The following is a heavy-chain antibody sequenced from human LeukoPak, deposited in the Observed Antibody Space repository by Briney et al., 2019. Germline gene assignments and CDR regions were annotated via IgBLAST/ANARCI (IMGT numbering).Heavy chain of an antibody. CDR2: IYSGGST. V-gene: IGHV3-53*01. J-gene: IGHJ6*02. Sequence: GGSLRLSCAASGFTVSSNYMSWDRQAPGKGLEWVSVIYSGGSTYYADSVKGRFTISRDNSKNTLYLQMNSLRAEDTAVYYCARGKYQLQFPHYGMDVWGQGTTVTVSS. D-gene: IGHD2-2*01. CDR1: GFTVSSNY. CDR3: ARGKYQLQFPHYGMDV.